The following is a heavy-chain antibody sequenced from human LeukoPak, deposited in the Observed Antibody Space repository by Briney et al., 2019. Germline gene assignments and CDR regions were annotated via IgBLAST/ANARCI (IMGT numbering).Heavy chain of an antibody. D-gene: IGHD4-17*01. CDR1: GYTFTSYG. V-gene: IGHV1-18*01. CDR3: ARDYGDYDRFDY. CDR2: ISAYNDNT. Sequence: GASVKVSCKASGYTFTSYGISWVRQAPGQGLEWMGWISAYNDNTNYAQKFQGRVTMTTDTSTSTAYMELRSLRPDDTAVYYCARDYGDYDRFDYWGQGTLVTVSS. J-gene: IGHJ4*02.